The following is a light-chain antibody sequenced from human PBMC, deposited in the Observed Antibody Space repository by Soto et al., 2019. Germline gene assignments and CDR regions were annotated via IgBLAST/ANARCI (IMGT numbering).Light chain of an antibody. V-gene: IGKV3-20*01. J-gene: IGKJ1*01. CDR2: ATS. CDR3: QQYGSSPRT. CDR1: QSVSSSY. Sequence: EIVLTQSPGTLSLSPGERATLSCRASQSVSSSYLAWYQQKPGQAPRLLIYATSSRATGIPDRFSGSGSGTEVTLTISRLEPEDFAVYYCQQYGSSPRTFGQGTKVEIK.